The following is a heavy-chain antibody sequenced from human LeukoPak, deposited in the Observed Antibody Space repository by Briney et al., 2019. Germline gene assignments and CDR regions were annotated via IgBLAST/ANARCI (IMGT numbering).Heavy chain of an antibody. D-gene: IGHD3-22*01. CDR2: ISGSGGST. Sequence: GGSLRLSCAASGFAFSSYAMSWVRQAPGKGQEWVSAISGSGGSTYYADSVKGRFTISRDNSKNTLYLQMNSLRAEDTAVYYCAKDFYYYDSSGHTLWGQGTMVTVSS. CDR3: AKDFYYYDSSGHTL. CDR1: GFAFSSYA. J-gene: IGHJ3*01. V-gene: IGHV3-23*01.